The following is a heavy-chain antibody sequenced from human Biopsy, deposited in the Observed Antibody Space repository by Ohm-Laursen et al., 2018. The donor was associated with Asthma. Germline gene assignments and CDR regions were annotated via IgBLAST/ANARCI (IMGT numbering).Heavy chain of an antibody. CDR3: ARVWAGGFDS. CDR1: GGSINNYY. D-gene: IGHD6-19*01. Sequence: GTLSLTCTVSGGSINNYYWSWIRQPPGKGLDLIGYIYYTGSTNYNPSLKSRVTLSVDTSNNQFSLKLSSVTAADTAFYYCARVWAGGFDSWGQGILVTVSS. CDR2: IYYTGST. J-gene: IGHJ4*02. V-gene: IGHV4-59*01.